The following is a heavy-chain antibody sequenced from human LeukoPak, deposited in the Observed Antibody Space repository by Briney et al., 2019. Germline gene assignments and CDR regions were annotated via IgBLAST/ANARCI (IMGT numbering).Heavy chain of an antibody. CDR1: GGSISTYY. CDR2: IYTSGST. V-gene: IGHV4-4*09. D-gene: IGHD2-2*01. Sequence: SETLSLTCTVSGGSISTYYWSWIRQPPGKGLGWIGYIYTSGSTNYNPSLKSRVTISVDTSKNQFSLKLSSVTAADTAVYYCARLSLGYCSSTSCPMNYHYGMDVWGQGTTVTVSS. CDR3: ARLSLGYCSSTSCPMNYHYGMDV. J-gene: IGHJ6*02.